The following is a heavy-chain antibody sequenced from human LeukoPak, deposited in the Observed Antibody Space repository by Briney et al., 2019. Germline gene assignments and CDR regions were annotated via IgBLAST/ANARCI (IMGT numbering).Heavy chain of an antibody. V-gene: IGHV3-23*01. D-gene: IGHD2-15*01. CDR1: GFTFSSYA. Sequence: PGGSLRLSCAASGFTFSSYAMSWVRQAPGKGLEWVSTISTSGGSTFYADSVKGRFTISRDNVKNMVYLQMSSLTVEDTAVYYCARYCNGDTCDGALDLWGQGTLVTVSS. CDR3: ARYCNGDTCDGALDL. CDR2: ISTSGGST. J-gene: IGHJ3*01.